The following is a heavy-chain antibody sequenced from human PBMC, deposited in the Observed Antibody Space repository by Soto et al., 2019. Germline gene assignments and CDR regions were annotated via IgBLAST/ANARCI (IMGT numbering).Heavy chain of an antibody. Sequence: PSETLSLTCTVSGGSISSYYWSWIRQPPGKGLEWIGYIYYSGSTNYNPSLKSRVTISVDTSKNQFSLKLSSVTAADTAVYYCAREGSFNYYGSGSYYKPTGTLDYCGPRTLVTV. CDR2: IYYSGST. V-gene: IGHV4-59*01. CDR3: AREGSFNYYGSGSYYKPTGTLDY. D-gene: IGHD3-10*01. J-gene: IGHJ4*02. CDR1: GGSISSYY.